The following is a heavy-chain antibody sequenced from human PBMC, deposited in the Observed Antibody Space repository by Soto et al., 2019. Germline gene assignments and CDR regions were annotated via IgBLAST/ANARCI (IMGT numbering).Heavy chain of an antibody. CDR3: ARERYQVISDGMDV. J-gene: IGHJ6*02. D-gene: IGHD2-2*01. Sequence: ASVKVSCKASGYTFTGYYAHWVREAPGQGPEWMGWINPETGGTSYAQKFQGRVTLSRDTSINTAYLELSRLRFDDAAVYFCARERYQVISDGMDVWGQGTTVTVSS. V-gene: IGHV1-2*02. CDR1: GYTFTGYY. CDR2: INPETGGT.